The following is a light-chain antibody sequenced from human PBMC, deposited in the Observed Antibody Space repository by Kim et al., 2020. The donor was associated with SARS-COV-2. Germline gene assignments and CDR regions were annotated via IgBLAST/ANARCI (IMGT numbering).Light chain of an antibody. CDR2: DTS. CDR1: TGSVTTGHY. Sequence: PGGTVTLTFGSTTGSVTTGHYPYWYQQKPDQAPRLLIYDTSNKQSWTPARFSGSLLGGKAALTLSGAQPEDEAEYHCVLFYSGARVFGGGTQLTVL. J-gene: IGLJ3*02. CDR3: VLFYSGARV. V-gene: IGLV7-46*01.